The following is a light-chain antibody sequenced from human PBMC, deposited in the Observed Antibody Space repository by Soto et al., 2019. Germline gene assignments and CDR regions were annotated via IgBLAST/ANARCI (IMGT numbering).Light chain of an antibody. CDR1: SSDVGGYIY. V-gene: IGLV2-11*01. J-gene: IGLJ1*01. CDR2: DVS. CDR3: CSYAGSYTSYV. Sequence: QSALTQPRSVSGSPGQSVTISCTGTSSDVGGYIYVSWYQQHPGKAPKLMIYDVSKRPSGVPDRFSGSKSGNTASLTISGLQAEDEADYYCCSYAGSYTSYVFGTGTKLTVL.